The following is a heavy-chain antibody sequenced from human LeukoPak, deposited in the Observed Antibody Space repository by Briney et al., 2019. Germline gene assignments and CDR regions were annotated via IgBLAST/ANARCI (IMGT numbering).Heavy chain of an antibody. J-gene: IGHJ4*02. Sequence: GGSLRLSCAASGFTFSSYSINWVRQAPGKGLEWVSSISSSSRYINYADSVKGRFTISRDNAKNSLYLQMNSLRAEDTAVYYRARDKYSSSSGGFDYWGQGTLVTVSS. CDR2: ISSSSRYI. CDR3: ARDKYSSSSGGFDY. CDR1: GFTFSSYS. D-gene: IGHD6-6*01. V-gene: IGHV3-21*01.